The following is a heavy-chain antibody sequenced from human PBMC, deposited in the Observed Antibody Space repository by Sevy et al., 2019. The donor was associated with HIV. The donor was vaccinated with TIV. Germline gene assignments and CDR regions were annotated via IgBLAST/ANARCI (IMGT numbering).Heavy chain of an antibody. CDR2: ISCDESTK. D-gene: IGHD4-17*01. Sequence: GGSLRLSCEVSGLTLSTHVMHWVRQAPGKGLDWVAAISCDESTKYYADSVKGRFTISRDNSKNSLFLQMKSLTPEDTALYYCARDQRLYGDNVEGFDSWGQGTLVTVS. CDR1: GLTLSTHV. J-gene: IGHJ4*02. CDR3: ARDQRLYGDNVEGFDS. V-gene: IGHV3-30*03.